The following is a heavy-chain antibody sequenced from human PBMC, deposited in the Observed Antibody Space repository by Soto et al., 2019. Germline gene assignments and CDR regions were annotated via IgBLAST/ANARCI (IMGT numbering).Heavy chain of an antibody. D-gene: IGHD3-22*01. CDR1: GYTLTELS. J-gene: IGHJ1*01. Sequence: GASVKVSCKVSGYTLTELSMHWVRQAPGKGLEWMGGFDPEDGETIYAQKFQGRVTMTEDTSTDTAYMELSSLRSEDTAVYYCASGFAMIVVGAEYFQHWGQGTLVTVSS. CDR2: FDPEDGET. V-gene: IGHV1-24*01. CDR3: ASGFAMIVVGAEYFQH.